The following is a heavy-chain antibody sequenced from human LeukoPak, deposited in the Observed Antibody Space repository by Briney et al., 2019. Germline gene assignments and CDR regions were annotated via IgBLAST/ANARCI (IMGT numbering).Heavy chain of an antibody. CDR2: ISYDGRDQ. J-gene: IGHJ4*02. CDR1: GFSLRGYA. D-gene: IGHD3-10*01. CDR3: ARIGLGVSFGSGFDY. V-gene: IGHV3-30-3*01. Sequence: TGGSLRLSYVASGFSLRGYAMHWVRQAPGKGGLEWVTMISYDGRDQYYADSVKGRFTISRDDSKNTLFLQMNSLRVEDTAMYHCARIGLGVSFGSGFDYWGQGTLVTVTS.